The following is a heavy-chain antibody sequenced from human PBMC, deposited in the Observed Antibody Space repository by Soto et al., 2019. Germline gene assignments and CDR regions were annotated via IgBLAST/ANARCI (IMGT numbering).Heavy chain of an antibody. CDR1: GFTSSSCA. Sequence: EVQLLDSGGGLVQPGGSLRLSCVASGFTSSSCAMRWVRQAPGKGLEWVSGISASGGITYYADSVKGRFTISRDNSKNTLYLQINSLRAEDKAVYYCATPGLGTGRYFFHAWGQGTLVTGSS. J-gene: IGHJ5*02. CDR2: ISASGGIT. D-gene: IGHD2-8*02. CDR3: ATPGLGTGRYFFHA. V-gene: IGHV3-23*01.